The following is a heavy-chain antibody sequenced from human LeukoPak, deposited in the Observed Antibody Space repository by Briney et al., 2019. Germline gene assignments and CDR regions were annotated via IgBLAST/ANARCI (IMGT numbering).Heavy chain of an antibody. CDR2: ISGSGGST. Sequence: GGSLRLSCAASGFTFSSYAMSWVRQAPGKGLEWVSAISGSGGSTYYADSVKGRFTISGDNSKNTLYLQMNSLRAEDTAVYYCAKAYYYDSSGYYDAFDIWGQGTMVTVSS. V-gene: IGHV3-23*01. CDR1: GFTFSSYA. D-gene: IGHD3-22*01. J-gene: IGHJ3*02. CDR3: AKAYYYDSSGYYDAFDI.